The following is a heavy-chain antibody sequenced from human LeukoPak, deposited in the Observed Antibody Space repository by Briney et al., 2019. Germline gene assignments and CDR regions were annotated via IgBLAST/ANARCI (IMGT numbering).Heavy chain of an antibody. J-gene: IGHJ4*02. D-gene: IGHD3-10*01. CDR1: GGTFSSYA. Sequence: GASVKVSCKASGGTFSSYAISWVRQAPGQGLEWMGRIIPILGIANYAQKFQGRVTITADKSTSTAYMELSSLRSEDTAVYYCARDATDDYYGSGSSSFAYWGQGTLVTVSS. CDR3: ARDATDDYYGSGSSSFAY. V-gene: IGHV1-69*04. CDR2: IIPILGIA.